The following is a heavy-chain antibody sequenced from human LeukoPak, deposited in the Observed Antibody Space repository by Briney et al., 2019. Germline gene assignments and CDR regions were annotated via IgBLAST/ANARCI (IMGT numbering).Heavy chain of an antibody. CDR1: GDSVSSNSAA. CDR3: TRMIAGYIDY. CDR2: TYYRIKWYY. V-gene: IGHV6-1*01. Sequence: QTLSLICAISGDSVSSNSAACDWIRQSPSSGLEWLGRTYYRIKWYYGYAVSVKSRITITPDTSKNQFSLQLNSVTPEDTAIYYCTRMIAGYIDYWGQGTLVT. D-gene: IGHD3-22*01. J-gene: IGHJ4*02.